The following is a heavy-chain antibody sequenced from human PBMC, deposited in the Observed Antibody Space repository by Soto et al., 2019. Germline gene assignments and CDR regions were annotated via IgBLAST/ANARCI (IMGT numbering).Heavy chain of an antibody. Sequence: QVQLQESGPGLVKPSQTLSLTCTVSGGSISSGRYYWNWIRQHPGKGLEWIGYISYSGNTYYNQSHQRRVSRSVDTSKNQFSLKLTSVTAADTAVYYCARSVFPWGQGTLVTVSS. CDR1: GGSISSGRYY. J-gene: IGHJ5*02. V-gene: IGHV4-31*03. CDR3: ARSVFP. CDR2: ISYSGNT.